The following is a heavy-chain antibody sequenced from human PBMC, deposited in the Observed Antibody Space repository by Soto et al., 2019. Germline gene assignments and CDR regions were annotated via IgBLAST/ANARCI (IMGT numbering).Heavy chain of an antibody. CDR3: ARAYTYDFDY. J-gene: IGHJ4*02. Sequence: QITLKESGPTLVKPTQTLTLTCTFSGFSFGVSGVGVGWIRQPPGKALEWLALVFCYGDKRCNPSLRSRLTITKHGPKDQVVLTMTNMDPLDSATYFCARAYTYDFDYWGLGTLVSVSS. V-gene: IGHV2-5*01. CDR2: VFCYGDK. CDR1: GFSFGVSGVG. D-gene: IGHD5-18*01.